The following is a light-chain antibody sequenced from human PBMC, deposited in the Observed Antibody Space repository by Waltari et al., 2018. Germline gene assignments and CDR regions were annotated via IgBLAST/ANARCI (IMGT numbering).Light chain of an antibody. V-gene: IGLV2-11*01. Sequence: QAALTQPPSVSGSPGQSVTISCTGTSSDIGGYTYVSWYQQHPGKAPKVLIYDVSKRPSGVSDRFSGSKSGNSASLTISGLQAEDEADYYCNSYAGSNTFWIFGGGTRLTVL. J-gene: IGLJ3*02. CDR3: NSYAGSNTFWI. CDR2: DVS. CDR1: SSDIGGYTY.